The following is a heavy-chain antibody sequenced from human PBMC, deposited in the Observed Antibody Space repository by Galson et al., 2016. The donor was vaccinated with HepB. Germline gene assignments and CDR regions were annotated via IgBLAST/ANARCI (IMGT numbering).Heavy chain of an antibody. D-gene: IGHD4-23*01. Sequence: SVKVSCKASGGTFSSYAITWVRQAPGQGLEWMGGIIPVFDTTNYAQNFQGRVTITADESTNTAYMELTRLTSEDTAVYYCARIVQGGHSDGSYWYFDLWGRGTLVTVSS. J-gene: IGHJ2*01. CDR1: GGTFSSYA. CDR3: ARIVQGGHSDGSYWYFDL. CDR2: IIPVFDTT. V-gene: IGHV1-69*13.